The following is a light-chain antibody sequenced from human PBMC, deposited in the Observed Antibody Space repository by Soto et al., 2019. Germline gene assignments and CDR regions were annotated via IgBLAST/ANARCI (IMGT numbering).Light chain of an antibody. CDR2: EVS. V-gene: IGLV2-14*01. Sequence: QSALTQPASVSGSPGQSITISCTGSSSDVGGYNYVSWYQQHPGKAPKLMIYEVSNRPSGISNRFSGSKCGNTASLTISRLQAEDEADYHCSSYTGRASLVFGGGTKLTVL. CDR1: SSDVGGYNY. CDR3: SSYTGRASLV. J-gene: IGLJ2*01.